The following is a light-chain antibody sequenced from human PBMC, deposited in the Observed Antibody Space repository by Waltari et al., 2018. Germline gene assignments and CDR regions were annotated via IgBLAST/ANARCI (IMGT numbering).Light chain of an antibody. Sequence: DIQMTQSPSTLPASVVERATITCRASQRGRNWFAWYQHKPGKAPRLLIYQASTLEHGVPSRVSGSGSGTEYTLTISGLQPDDIATYYCQQYDDNRTFGQGTKVEIK. CDR2: QAS. V-gene: IGKV1-5*03. CDR3: QQYDDNRT. CDR1: QRGRNW. J-gene: IGKJ1*01.